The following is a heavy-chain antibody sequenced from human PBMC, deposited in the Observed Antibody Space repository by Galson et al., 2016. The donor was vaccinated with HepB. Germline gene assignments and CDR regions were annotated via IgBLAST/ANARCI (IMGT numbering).Heavy chain of an antibody. CDR3: ARAVGAYYYYMDV. CDR1: GFTFSDHY. J-gene: IGHJ6*03. V-gene: IGHV3-11*06. CDR2: IGSSSSYR. Sequence: SLRLSCAASGFTFSDHYMSWIRQAPGKGLEWVSYIGSSSSYRNYADSVKGRFTISRDNAKNSLYLQMNSLRAEDTAVYYCARAVGAYYYYMDVWGKGTTVTVSS. D-gene: IGHD3-16*01.